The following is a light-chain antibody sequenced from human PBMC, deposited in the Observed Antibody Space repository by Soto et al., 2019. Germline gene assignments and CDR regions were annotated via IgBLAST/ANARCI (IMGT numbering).Light chain of an antibody. CDR1: QSISNS. CDR3: QQYSKYPLT. J-gene: IGKJ4*01. CDR2: RAS. V-gene: IGKV1-5*03. Sequence: DIQMTQTPSTRSASVGDRVTMACRASQSISNSLAWYQQKPGKAPKLLIYRASALQSGVPSRFSGSGSGTEFTLTIDSLQPDDFETFYCQQYSKYPLTFGAGTKVDIX.